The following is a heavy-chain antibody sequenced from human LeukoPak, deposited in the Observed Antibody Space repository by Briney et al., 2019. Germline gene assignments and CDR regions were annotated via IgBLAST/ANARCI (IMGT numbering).Heavy chain of an antibody. CDR2: IHTSGST. Sequence: PSETLSLTCTVSGGSISSYYWSWIRQSAGKGLEWIGRIHTSGSTNYNPSLKSRVTMSVDTSKNQFSLKLSSVTAADTAVYYCARESLGSGWYEAFDYWGQGTLVTVSS. CDR3: ARESLGSGWYEAFDY. D-gene: IGHD6-19*01. V-gene: IGHV4-4*07. J-gene: IGHJ4*02. CDR1: GGSISSYY.